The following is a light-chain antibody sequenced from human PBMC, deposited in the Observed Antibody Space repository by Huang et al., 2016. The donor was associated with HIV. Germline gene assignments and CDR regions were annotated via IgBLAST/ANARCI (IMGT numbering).Light chain of an antibody. CDR3: QQSYSTWT. J-gene: IGKJ1*01. Sequence: DIQMTQSPSSLSASVGDRVTITCRASQSISSYLNWYQQKAGKAPKLLIYASSSLQSAVPSRVSGSGSGTDFTLTISRLQPEDFATYYCQQSYSTWTFGQGTKVEIK. CDR2: ASS. CDR1: QSISSY. V-gene: IGKV1-39*01.